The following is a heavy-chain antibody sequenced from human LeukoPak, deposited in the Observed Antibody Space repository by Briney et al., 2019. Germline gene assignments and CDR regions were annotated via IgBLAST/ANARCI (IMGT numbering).Heavy chain of an antibody. CDR2: FDPEDGET. CDR1: GYTLTELS. CDR3: ATVNSWSSYNWFDP. Sequence: ASMKVSCKVSGYTLTELSMHWVRQAPGKGLEWMGGFDPEDGETIYAQKFQGRVTMTEDTSTDTAYMELSSLRSEDTAVYYCATVNSWSSYNWFDPWGQGTLVTVSS. D-gene: IGHD6-13*01. V-gene: IGHV1-24*01. J-gene: IGHJ5*02.